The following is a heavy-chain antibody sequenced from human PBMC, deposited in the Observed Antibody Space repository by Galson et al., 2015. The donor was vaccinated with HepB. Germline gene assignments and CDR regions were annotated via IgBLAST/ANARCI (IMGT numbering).Heavy chain of an antibody. J-gene: IGHJ3*02. CDR1: GYSFTSYW. D-gene: IGHD5-18*01. CDR2: IYPGDSDT. CDR3: ARHVEFRYSYGTYAFDI. V-gene: IGHV5-51*01. Sequence: QSGAEVKKPGESLKISCKGSGYSFTSYWIGWVRQMPGKGLEWMGIIYPGDSDTRYSPSFQGQVTISADKSISTAYLQWSSLKASDTAMYYCARHVEFRYSYGTYAFDIWGQGTMVTVSS.